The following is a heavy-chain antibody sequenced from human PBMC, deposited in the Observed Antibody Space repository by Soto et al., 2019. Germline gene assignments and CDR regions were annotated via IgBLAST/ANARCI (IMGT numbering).Heavy chain of an antibody. CDR2: INTYNGNT. CDR1: GYTFTSYG. J-gene: IGHJ5*02. V-gene: IGHV1-18*01. Sequence: QVQLVQSGAEVKKPGASVKVSCKASGYTFTSYGITWVRQAPGQGLEWMGWINTYNGNTNYAQKLQGRVTMTTDTSTSTAYMELRSLRSDDTVVYYCAREPAAGDWFDPWGQGTLVTVSS. CDR3: AREPAAGDWFDP. D-gene: IGHD6-13*01.